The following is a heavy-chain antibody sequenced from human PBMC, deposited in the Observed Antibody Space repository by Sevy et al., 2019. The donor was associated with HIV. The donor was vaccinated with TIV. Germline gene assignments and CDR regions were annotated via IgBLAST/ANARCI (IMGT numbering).Heavy chain of an antibody. Sequence: GGCLRLSCAASGFTFSNYEMNWVRQAPGKGLEWVSYISSSDSTIYYADSVRGRFIISRDNAKNSLYLQMNSLRAEDTAVYYCARDRVGATGLGYFQHWGQGTLVTVSS. J-gene: IGHJ1*01. D-gene: IGHD1-26*01. CDR2: ISSSDSTI. CDR3: ARDRVGATGLGYFQH. CDR1: GFTFSNYE. V-gene: IGHV3-48*03.